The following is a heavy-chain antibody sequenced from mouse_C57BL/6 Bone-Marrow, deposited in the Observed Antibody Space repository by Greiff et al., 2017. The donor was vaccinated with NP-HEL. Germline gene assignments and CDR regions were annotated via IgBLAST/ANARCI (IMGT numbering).Heavy chain of an antibody. CDR2: ISSGGDYI. CDR1: GFTFSSYA. CDR3: TRAYDGSDY. D-gene: IGHD2-3*01. V-gene: IGHV5-9-1*02. Sequence: EVKLMESGEGLVKPGGSLKLSCAASGFTFSSYAMSWVRQTPEKRLEWVAYISSGGDYIYYADTVKGRFTISRDHARNTLYLQMSSLKSEDTAMYYCTRAYDGSDYWGQGTTLTVSS. J-gene: IGHJ2*01.